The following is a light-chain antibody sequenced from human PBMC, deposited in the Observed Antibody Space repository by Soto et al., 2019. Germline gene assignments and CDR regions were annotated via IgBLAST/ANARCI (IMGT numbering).Light chain of an antibody. CDR3: QQYYSTHRT. CDR2: WAS. J-gene: IGKJ1*01. Sequence: DIVMTQSPDSLAVSLGERATINCKSSQSVLYSSNNKNYLAWYQQKPGQPPKLLIYWASTRESGVPDRFSGSGSVTDFTLSVSSVQAEDVAVYYCQQYYSTHRTFGQGTKVEIK. V-gene: IGKV4-1*01. CDR1: QSVLYSSNNKNY.